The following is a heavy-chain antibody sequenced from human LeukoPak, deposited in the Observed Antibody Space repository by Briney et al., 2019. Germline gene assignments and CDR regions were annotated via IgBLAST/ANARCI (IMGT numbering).Heavy chain of an antibody. CDR2: IYPGDSDS. CDR3: ARLHSSDWYYDL. J-gene: IGHJ2*01. CDR1: GYRFTDYW. V-gene: IGHV5-51*01. D-gene: IGHD3-22*01. Sequence: GESLKISCKGSGYRFTDYWIGWVRQMPGKGLEWMGSIYPGDSDSTYSPSFQGQVTISVDKSITTAYLQWSTLKASDIAMYYCARLHSSDWYYDLWGRGTLVTVSS.